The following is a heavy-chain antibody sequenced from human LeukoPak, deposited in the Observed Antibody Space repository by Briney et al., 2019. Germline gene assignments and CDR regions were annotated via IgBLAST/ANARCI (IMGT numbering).Heavy chain of an antibody. CDR2: IYYSGST. CDR1: GGSISSYY. J-gene: IGHJ3*02. V-gene: IGHV4-59*01. D-gene: IGHD2-8*02. CDR3: ARRGTGGRSFDI. Sequence: SETLSLTCTVSGGSISSYYWSWIRQPPGKGLEWIGYIYYSGSTNYDPSLKSRVTISVDTSKNQFSLNLSSVTAADTAVYYCARRGTGGRSFDIWGQGTMVTVSS.